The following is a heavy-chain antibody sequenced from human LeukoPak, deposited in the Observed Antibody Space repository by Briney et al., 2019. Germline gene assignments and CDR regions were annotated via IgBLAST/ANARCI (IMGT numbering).Heavy chain of an antibody. Sequence: GGSLRLSCAASGSTFSSYWMSWVRQAPGKGLEWVANIKQDGSEKYYVDSVKGRFTISRDNAKNSLYLQMNSLRAEDTAVYYCARLSYQTNYYYDSSGYLDYWGQGTLVTVSS. CDR1: GSTFSSYW. V-gene: IGHV3-7*01. CDR2: IKQDGSEK. D-gene: IGHD3-22*01. J-gene: IGHJ4*02. CDR3: ARLSYQTNYYYDSSGYLDY.